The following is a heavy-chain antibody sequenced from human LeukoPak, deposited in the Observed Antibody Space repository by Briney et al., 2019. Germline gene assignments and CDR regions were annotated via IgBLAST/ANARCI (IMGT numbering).Heavy chain of an antibody. J-gene: IGHJ4*02. CDR1: GGSISSSSYY. CDR2: IYYSGST. Sequence: SETLSLTCTVSGGSISSSSYYWGWIRQPPGKGLEWIGSIYYSGSTHYTPSLKGRVTISGDTSKNQFSLKLSSVTAADTAVYYCARHGTAAAFFDYWGQGTLVTVSS. CDR3: ARHGTAAAFFDY. D-gene: IGHD6-13*01. V-gene: IGHV4-39*01.